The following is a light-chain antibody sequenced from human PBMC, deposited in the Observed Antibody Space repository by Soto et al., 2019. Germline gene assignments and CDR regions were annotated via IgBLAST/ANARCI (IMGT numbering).Light chain of an antibody. CDR2: DAS. J-gene: IGKJ5*01. CDR1: QGISNS. Sequence: DIQMTQSPSSLSASVGDRVTITCRASQGISNSLAWYQQKPGKVLKLLIYDASTLQSGVPSRSSGSGSGTDSTLTISSLQPEDVATYYCQKYHGAPIFGQGTRLEIK. CDR3: QKYHGAPI. V-gene: IGKV1-27*01.